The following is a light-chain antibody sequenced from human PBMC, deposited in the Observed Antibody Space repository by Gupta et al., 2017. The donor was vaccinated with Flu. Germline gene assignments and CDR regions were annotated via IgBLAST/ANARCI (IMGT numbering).Light chain of an antibody. V-gene: IGLV2-8*01. CDR2: EVS. CDR1: HRELGGKKY. CDR3: SSYAGSNTWV. J-gene: IGLJ3*02. Sequence: LVTHSWPWTHRELGGKKYVPWFQQHPGEAPKLMIFEVSERPSGVPDRFSGTKSGNTASLTVSGLQAEDEAQYYCSSYAGSNTWVFGGGTKLTVL.